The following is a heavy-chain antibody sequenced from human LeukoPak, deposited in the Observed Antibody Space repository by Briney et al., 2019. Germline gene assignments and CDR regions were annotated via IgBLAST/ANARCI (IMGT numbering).Heavy chain of an antibody. Sequence: GGSLRLSCAASGFTFSSYAMTWVRQAPGKGLEWVGRIKSKTDGGTTDYAAPVKGRFTISRDDSKNTLYLQMNSLKTEDTAVYYCTTTAPYCSSTSCYTFDYWGQGTLVTVSS. CDR2: IKSKTDGGTT. CDR1: GFTFSSYA. V-gene: IGHV3-15*01. J-gene: IGHJ4*02. D-gene: IGHD2-2*02. CDR3: TTTAPYCSSTSCYTFDY.